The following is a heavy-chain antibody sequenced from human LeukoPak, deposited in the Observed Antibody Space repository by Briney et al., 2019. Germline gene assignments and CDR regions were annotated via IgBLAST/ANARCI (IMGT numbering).Heavy chain of an antibody. D-gene: IGHD6-19*01. CDR1: GFTFSSYG. J-gene: IGHJ4*02. CDR3: AKDLSPPDSGWDGGGDY. V-gene: IGHV3-30*02. Sequence: GGSLRLSCAASGFTFSSYGMHWVRQAPGKGLEWVAFIRYDGSNKYYADSVKGRFTISRDNTKNTPYLQMNILTAETTAVYYCAKDLSPPDSGWDGGGDYWGQGNLVTVSS. CDR2: IRYDGSNK.